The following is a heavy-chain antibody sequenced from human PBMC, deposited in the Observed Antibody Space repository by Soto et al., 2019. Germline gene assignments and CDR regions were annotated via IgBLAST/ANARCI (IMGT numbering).Heavy chain of an antibody. CDR2: INPSGGST. Sequence: ASLKVSCKASGYTFTSYYMHWVRQAPGQGLEWMGIINPSGGSTSYAQKFQGRVTMTRDTSTSTVYMELSSLRSEDTAVYYCARDQKEVYYDSSGYYYGAAFDIWGQGTMVTVS. J-gene: IGHJ3*02. D-gene: IGHD3-22*01. V-gene: IGHV1-46*01. CDR3: ARDQKEVYYDSSGYYYGAAFDI. CDR1: GYTFTSYY.